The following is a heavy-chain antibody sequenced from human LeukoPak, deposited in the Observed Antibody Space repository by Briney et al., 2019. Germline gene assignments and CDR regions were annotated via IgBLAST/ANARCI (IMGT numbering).Heavy chain of an antibody. D-gene: IGHD2-15*01. CDR1: GGSVSSGGYY. Sequence: KPSETLSLTCTVSGGSVSSGGYYWSWIRQPPGKGLEWIGYIYYSGSTNYNPSLKSRVSISVDTSKNQFSLNLRSMTAADTAVYYCATTWAASGAQYFQHWGQGTLVTVSS. J-gene: IGHJ1*01. CDR3: ATTWAASGAQYFQH. CDR2: IYYSGST. V-gene: IGHV4-61*08.